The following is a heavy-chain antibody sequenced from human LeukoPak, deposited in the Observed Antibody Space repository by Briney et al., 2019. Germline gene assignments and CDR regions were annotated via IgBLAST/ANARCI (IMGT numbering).Heavy chain of an antibody. D-gene: IGHD6-13*01. CDR2: ISSSSSTI. Sequence: GGSLRLSCAASGFTFSSYSMNWVRQAPGQGLEWVSYISSSSSTIYYADSVKGRFTISRDNAKNSLYLQMNSLRDEDTAVYYCARDRWSIAAAGTPLQNDAFVIWGQGTMVTVSS. CDR1: GFTFSSYS. V-gene: IGHV3-48*02. CDR3: ARDRWSIAAAGTPLQNDAFVI. J-gene: IGHJ3*02.